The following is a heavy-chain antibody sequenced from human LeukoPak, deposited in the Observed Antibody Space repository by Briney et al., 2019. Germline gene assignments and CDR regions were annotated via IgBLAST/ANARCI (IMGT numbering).Heavy chain of an antibody. CDR3: ARGGAITALDYYYYMDV. V-gene: IGHV1-2*04. Sequence: ASVKVSCKASGYTFTGYYMHWVRQAPGQGLEWMGWINPNSGGTNYAQKFQGWVTMTRDTSTSTVYMELSSLRSEDTAVYYCARGGAITALDYYYYMDVWGKGTTVTVSS. CDR1: GYTFTGYY. CDR2: INPNSGGT. J-gene: IGHJ6*03. D-gene: IGHD1-20*01.